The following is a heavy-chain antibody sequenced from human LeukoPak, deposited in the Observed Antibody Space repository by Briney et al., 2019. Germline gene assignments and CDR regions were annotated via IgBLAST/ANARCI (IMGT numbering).Heavy chain of an antibody. D-gene: IGHD6-19*01. CDR2: INHSGTT. CDR3: ARGELQYNGGRYAVRVLDY. J-gene: IGHJ4*02. V-gene: IGHV4-34*01. Sequence: SETLSLTCAVYGGSFSDYYWSWIRQPPGKGLEWIGEINHSGTTNYNPSLKSRVTISVDTSKNQFSLKMNSVTAADTAVYYCARGELQYNGGRYAVRVLDYWGQGTLVTVSS. CDR1: GGSFSDYY.